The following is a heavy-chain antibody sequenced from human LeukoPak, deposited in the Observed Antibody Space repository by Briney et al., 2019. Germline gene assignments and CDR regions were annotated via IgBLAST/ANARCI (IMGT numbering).Heavy chain of an antibody. Sequence: ASVKVSCKASGYTFTGYYMHWVRQAPGQGLEWMGWINPNSGGTNYAQKFQGRVTMTRDTSISTAYMELSRLRSDDTAVYYCARSLELHGFFDPWGQGTLVTVSS. V-gene: IGHV1-2*02. CDR2: INPNSGGT. CDR1: GYTFTGYY. D-gene: IGHD1-7*01. CDR3: ARSLELHGFFDP. J-gene: IGHJ5*02.